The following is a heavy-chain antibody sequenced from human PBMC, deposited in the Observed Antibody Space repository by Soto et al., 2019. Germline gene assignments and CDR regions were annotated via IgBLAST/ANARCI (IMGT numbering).Heavy chain of an antibody. V-gene: IGHV3-11*06. Sequence: QVQLVESGGGLVKPGGSLRLSCAASGFTFSDYYMSWIRQAPGKGLEWVSYISSSSSYTNYADSVKGRFTISRDNAKNSLYLQMNSLRAEDTAVYYCARDPMGQWLAPVDYWGQGTLVTVSS. D-gene: IGHD6-19*01. CDR2: ISSSSSYT. J-gene: IGHJ4*02. CDR1: GFTFSDYY. CDR3: ARDPMGQWLAPVDY.